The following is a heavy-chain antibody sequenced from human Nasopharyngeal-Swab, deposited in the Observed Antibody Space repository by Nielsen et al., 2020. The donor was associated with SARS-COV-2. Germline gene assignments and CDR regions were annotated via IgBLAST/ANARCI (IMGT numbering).Heavy chain of an antibody. CDR2: IYPGDSDT. V-gene: IGHV5-51*01. D-gene: IGHD1-7*01. Sequence: KVSCKGSGYSFTSYWIGWVRQMPGKGLEWMGIIYPGDSDTRYSPSFQGQVTISADKSISTAYLQWSSLKASDTAMYYCARQTWNYESGFYYYYGMDVWGQGTTVTVSS. J-gene: IGHJ6*02. CDR1: GYSFTSYW. CDR3: ARQTWNYESGFYYYYGMDV.